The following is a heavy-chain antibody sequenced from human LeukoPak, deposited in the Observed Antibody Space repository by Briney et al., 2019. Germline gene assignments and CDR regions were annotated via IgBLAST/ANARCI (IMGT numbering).Heavy chain of an antibody. Sequence: GGSLRLSCAASGFTFSSYAMHWVRQAPGKGLEWVAVISYDGSNKYYADSVKGRFTISRDNSKNTLYLQLNSLRVKDTAVYYCAKNRGAGSHYYYHMNVWGKGTTVTVSS. CDR3: AKNRGAGSHYYYHMNV. V-gene: IGHV3-30-3*02. CDR2: ISYDGSNK. J-gene: IGHJ6*03. CDR1: GFTFSSYA. D-gene: IGHD1-26*01.